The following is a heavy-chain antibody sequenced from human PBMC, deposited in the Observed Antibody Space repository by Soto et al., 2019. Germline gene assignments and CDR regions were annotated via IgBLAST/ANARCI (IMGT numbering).Heavy chain of an antibody. CDR3: ARGWLQLRYYFDF. CDR2: INPYNGNT. V-gene: IGHV1-18*01. D-gene: IGHD5-12*01. CDR1: GYTFSNYG. J-gene: IGHJ4*02. Sequence: ASVKVSCKASGYTFSNYGINWVRQAPGQGLEWMGWINPYNGNTNYAQNLQGRVTMTTDTSTSTAYMELRRLRSDDTAVFYCARGWLQLRYYFDFWGQGTLVTVSS.